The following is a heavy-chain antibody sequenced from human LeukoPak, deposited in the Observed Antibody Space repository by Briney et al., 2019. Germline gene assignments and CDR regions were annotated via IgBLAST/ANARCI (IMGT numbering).Heavy chain of an antibody. J-gene: IGHJ4*02. V-gene: IGHV4-39*01. D-gene: IGHD3-22*01. CDR2: IYYSGSI. CDR1: GGSFSTRSYY. CDR3: SRLLYDRSGYYYFDY. Sequence: WETLTLSCTVSGGSFSTRSYYWGRLRQPPGQGLEWLGSIYYSGSIYDNPSLKSRVTISVATPKNQLTLKLRSVTAADRAVYYCSRLLYDRSGYYYFDYWGQGTLVTVSS.